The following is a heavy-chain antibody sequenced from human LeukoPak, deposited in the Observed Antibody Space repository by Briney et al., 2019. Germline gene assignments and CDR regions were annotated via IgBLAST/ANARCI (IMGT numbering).Heavy chain of an antibody. D-gene: IGHD2/OR15-2a*01. V-gene: IGHV3-53*01. CDR1: GFTVNNNY. Sequence: GGSLRLSCAASGFTVNNNYMTWVRQAPGKGLEWVSVIYSGGTTYYADSVKGRFSISRDNSKNTLYLQMNSLRVDDTAVYYCARDPGIRNGMDVWGQGTTVTVSS. CDR3: ARDPGIRNGMDV. J-gene: IGHJ6*02. CDR2: IYSGGTT.